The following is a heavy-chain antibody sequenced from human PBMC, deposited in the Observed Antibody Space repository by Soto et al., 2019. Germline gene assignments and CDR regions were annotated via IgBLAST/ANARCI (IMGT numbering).Heavy chain of an antibody. CDR2: ISHSGRI. CDR1: GGSVSSGSYY. Sequence: PSETLSLTCAVYGGSVSSGSYYWSWIRQPPGKGLEWIAEISHSGRIHFNPSLKSRVTISVAASKNQFSLKMSSVTAADTALYYCARVERGTATTVVDAFDIWGQGTMVTVSS. J-gene: IGHJ3*02. V-gene: IGHV4-34*01. D-gene: IGHD1-1*01. CDR3: ARVERGTATTVVDAFDI.